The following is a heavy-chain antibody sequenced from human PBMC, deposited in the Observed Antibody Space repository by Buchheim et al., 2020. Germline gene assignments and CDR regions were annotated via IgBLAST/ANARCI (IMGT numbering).Heavy chain of an antibody. CDR2: IYYSGST. CDR3: ARDYLIVVVPAATTYYYYGMDV. J-gene: IGHJ6*02. V-gene: IGHV4-31*03. Sequence: QVQLQESGPGLVKPSQTLSLTCTVSGGSISSGGYYWSWIRQHPGKGLEWIGYIYYSGSTYYTPSLKSRVTISVDTSKNQFSLKLSSVTAADTAVYYCARDYLIVVVPAATTYYYYGMDVWGQGTT. D-gene: IGHD2-2*01. CDR1: GGSISSGGYY.